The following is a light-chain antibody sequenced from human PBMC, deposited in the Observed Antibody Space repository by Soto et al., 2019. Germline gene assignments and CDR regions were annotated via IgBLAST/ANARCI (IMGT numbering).Light chain of an antibody. V-gene: IGKV1-5*01. CDR1: QSISRW. CDR2: DAS. Sequence: DIQMTKSPSPLSASVRDRVTITCRASQSISRWLAWYPQIPGKARKLLIYDASCFESGVPSRFSGSGSWTEFTLTISSLQHDDFATYYCQQYNSYSWTFGQGTKVDI. J-gene: IGKJ1*01. CDR3: QQYNSYSWT.